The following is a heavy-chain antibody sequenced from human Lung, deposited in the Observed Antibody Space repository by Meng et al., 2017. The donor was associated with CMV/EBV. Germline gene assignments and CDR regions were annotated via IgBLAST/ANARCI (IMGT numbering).Heavy chain of an antibody. V-gene: IGHV3-13*01. Sequence: GESXKISXAASGFTFSSYDMHWVRQATGKSLEWVSGIGTAGDTYYPGSVKGRFTISRENAKNSLYLQMNSLRAGDTAVYYCARTYGLVTGYSSGWSANWYFDLWGRGTXVTVSS. CDR3: ARTYGLVTGYSSGWSANWYFDL. CDR2: IGTAGDT. CDR1: GFTFSSYD. D-gene: IGHD6-19*01. J-gene: IGHJ2*01.